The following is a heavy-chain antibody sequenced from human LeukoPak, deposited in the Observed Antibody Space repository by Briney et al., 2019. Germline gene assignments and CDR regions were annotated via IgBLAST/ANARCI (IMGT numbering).Heavy chain of an antibody. Sequence: SQTLSLTCAISGDSVSSNSAVWNWIRQSPSRGLEWLGRTYYRSEWFIDYAPSVKSRISINPDTSKNQFSLQLDSVAPEDTAVYYCARSSAGFDSWGQGTLATVSS. CDR1: GDSVSSNSAV. CDR2: TYYRSEWFI. J-gene: IGHJ5*01. D-gene: IGHD3-16*01. V-gene: IGHV6-1*01. CDR3: ARSSAGFDS.